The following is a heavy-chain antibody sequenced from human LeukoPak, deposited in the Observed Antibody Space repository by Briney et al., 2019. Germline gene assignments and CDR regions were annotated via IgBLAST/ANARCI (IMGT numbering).Heavy chain of an antibody. CDR1: GGSFSGYY. CDR2: INHSGST. J-gene: IGHJ5*02. D-gene: IGHD3-10*01. CDR3: ARDYYGSGSFNWFDP. V-gene: IGHV4-34*01. Sequence: PSETLSLTCAVYGGSFSGYYWSWIRQPPGKGLEWIGEINHSGSTNYNPSLKSRVTISVDTSKNQFSLKLSSVTAADPAVYYCARDYYGSGSFNWFDPWGQGTLVTVSS.